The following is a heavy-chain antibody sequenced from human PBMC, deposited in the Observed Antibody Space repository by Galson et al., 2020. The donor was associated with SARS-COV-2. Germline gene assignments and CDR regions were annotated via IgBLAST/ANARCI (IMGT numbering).Heavy chain of an antibody. V-gene: IGHV3-21*01. J-gene: IGHJ4*02. CDR2: ISSSSSYI. Sequence: NSGGSLRLSCAASGFTFSSYSMNWVRQAPGKGLEWVSSISSSSSYIYYADSVKGRFTISRDNAKNSLYLQMNSLRAEDTAVYYCARYSVVVAATTGDYWGQGTLVTVSS. D-gene: IGHD2-15*01. CDR3: ARYSVVVAATTGDY. CDR1: GFTFSSYS.